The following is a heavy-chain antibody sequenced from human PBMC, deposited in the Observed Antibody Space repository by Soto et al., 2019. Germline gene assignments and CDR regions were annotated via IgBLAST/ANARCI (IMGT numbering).Heavy chain of an antibody. CDR3: ARWSLARVDY. V-gene: IGHV1-3*01. Sequence: QVQLVQSGAEVKKPGASVKVSCKASGYTFTSYAMHWVRQAPGQRLEWMGWINAGNGNTKYSQKFQGRVTITRDTSASTAYMELGSLRSEDTAVYYCARWSLARVDYWGQGTLVTVSS. CDR1: GYTFTSYA. J-gene: IGHJ4*02. CDR2: INAGNGNT.